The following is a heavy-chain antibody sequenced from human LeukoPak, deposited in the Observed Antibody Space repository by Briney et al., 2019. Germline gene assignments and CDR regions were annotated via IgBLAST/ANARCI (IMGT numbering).Heavy chain of an antibody. CDR1: GYNFTIYW. Sequence: GESLKISCKGSGYNFTIYWIVWVRQMPGKGLEWGGRIDPTDSYTNYSPSFQGHVSISADKSINTAYLQWSSLKASDTAIYYCARGRRGFCSSTSCYKSDYGMDVWGQGTSVTVSS. D-gene: IGHD2-2*02. J-gene: IGHJ6*02. CDR2: IDPTDSYT. CDR3: ARGRRGFCSSTSCYKSDYGMDV. V-gene: IGHV5-10-1*01.